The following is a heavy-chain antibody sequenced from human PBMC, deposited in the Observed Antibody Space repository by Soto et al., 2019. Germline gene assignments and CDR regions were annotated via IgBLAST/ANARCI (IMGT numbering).Heavy chain of an antibody. Sequence: QVQLVESGGGVVQPGRSLRLSCVASGFTLSNTGMHWVRQAPGKGLEWVAMISHDGSNTYYGDSVKGRFTISRDNSWNTLYLQMDSMRPEDTSVYYCAKDWGSSGWFNSFDPWGQGTLVTVSS. CDR3: AKDWGSSGWFNSFDP. V-gene: IGHV3-30*18. CDR2: ISHDGSNT. CDR1: GFTLSNTG. J-gene: IGHJ5*02. D-gene: IGHD6-19*01.